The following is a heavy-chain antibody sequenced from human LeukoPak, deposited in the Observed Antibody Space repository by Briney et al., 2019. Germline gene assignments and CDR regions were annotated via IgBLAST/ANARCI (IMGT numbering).Heavy chain of an antibody. CDR1: GYTFTSYG. V-gene: IGHV1-18*01. D-gene: IGHD6-19*01. Sequence: ASVKVSCKASGYTFTSYGISWVRQAPGQGLEWMGWISAYNGNTNYAQKLQGRVTMTTDTSTSTAYMELRSLRSDDTAVYYCARDGQGGEWLVQLPPFDYWGQGTLVTVSS. CDR2: ISAYNGNT. CDR3: ARDGQGGEWLVQLPPFDY. J-gene: IGHJ4*02.